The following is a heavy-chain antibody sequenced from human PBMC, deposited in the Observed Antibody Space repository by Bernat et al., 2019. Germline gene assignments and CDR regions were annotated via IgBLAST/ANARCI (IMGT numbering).Heavy chain of an antibody. J-gene: IGHJ6*02. Sequence: EVQVVESGGGLVQPGGSLRLSCVLSGFTLSDYWMSWARQAPGKGLEWVANMKEDGNEKCYVDSVKGRFTISRDIAKNSLYLQMNGLSVEDTAVYYCVRRRGLDVWGQGTTVTVSS. CDR2: MKEDGNEK. CDR3: VRRRGLDV. V-gene: IGHV3-7*03. CDR1: GFTLSDYW. D-gene: IGHD3-10*01.